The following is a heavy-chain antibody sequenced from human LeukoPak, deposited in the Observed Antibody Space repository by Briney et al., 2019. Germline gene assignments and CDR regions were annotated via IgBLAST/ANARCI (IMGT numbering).Heavy chain of an antibody. J-gene: IGHJ6*03. CDR2: TIPIYGTA. CDR3: AKDSSGSYTYLDV. D-gene: IGHD6-25*01. V-gene: IGHV1-69*05. CDR1: GDTFSSYA. Sequence: SVKVSCKASGDTFSSYAVNWVRQAPGQGLEWMGRTIPIYGTATYAQKFQGRVTMTTDESMTTVYMELSSLKYEDTAVYYCAKDSSGSYTYLDVWGKGTTVTVSS.